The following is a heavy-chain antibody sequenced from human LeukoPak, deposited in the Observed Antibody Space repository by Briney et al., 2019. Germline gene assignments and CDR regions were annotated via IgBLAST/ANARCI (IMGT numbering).Heavy chain of an antibody. J-gene: IGHJ4*02. CDR2: INAGNGNT. Sequence: ASVKVSCKASGYTFTSYAMHWVRQAPGQRLEWMGWINAGNGNTEYSQKFQGRVTITRDTSASTAYMELSSLRSEDTAVYYCARVLGATTVYFDYWGQGTLVTVSS. D-gene: IGHD1-26*01. CDR3: ARVLGATTVYFDY. V-gene: IGHV1-3*01. CDR1: GYTFTSYA.